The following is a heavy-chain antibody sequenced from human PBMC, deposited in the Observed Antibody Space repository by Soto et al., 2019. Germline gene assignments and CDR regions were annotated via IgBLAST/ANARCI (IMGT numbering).Heavy chain of an antibody. CDR1: GYSFTNND. V-gene: IGHV1-8*01. CDR3: ARMATFGSLNWFDP. J-gene: IGHJ5*02. D-gene: IGHD3-16*01. CDR2: MNPGSGDT. Sequence: GASVKVSCKASGYSFTNNDVPWVRQATGQGLEWMGWMNPGSGDTGYAQKFQGRVTMTRDISIATAYMELSSLRSDDTAIYYCARMATFGSLNWFDPWGQGTLVTVSS.